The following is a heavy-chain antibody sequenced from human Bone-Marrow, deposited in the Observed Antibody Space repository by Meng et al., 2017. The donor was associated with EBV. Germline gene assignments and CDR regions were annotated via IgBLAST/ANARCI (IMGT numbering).Heavy chain of an antibody. J-gene: IGHJ4*02. Sequence: VACGGGVGQPGRSLSISFAVYGFTVRSKGMNWVRQAPGKGLEWLAVISYDGSNKYYADSVKGRFTISRDNSKNTLYLQMNSLRAEDTAVYYCANGITMVRGVIGYWGQGTLVTVSS. CDR3: ANGITMVRGVIGY. V-gene: IGHV3-30*18. D-gene: IGHD3-10*01. CDR2: ISYDGSNK. CDR1: GFTVRSKG.